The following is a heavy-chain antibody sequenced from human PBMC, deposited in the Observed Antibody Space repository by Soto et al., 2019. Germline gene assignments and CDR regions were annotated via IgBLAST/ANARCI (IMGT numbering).Heavy chain of an antibody. J-gene: IGHJ4*02. CDR2: IYYSGST. V-gene: IGHV4-30-4*01. CDR1: GGSISSGDYY. D-gene: IGHD2-15*01. CDR3: ARAPVVVVAAISSFDY. Sequence: SETLSLTCTVSGGSISSGDYYCSWIRQPPGKGLEWIGYIYYSGSTYYNPSLKSRVTISVDTSKNQFSLKLSSVTAADTAVYYCARAPVVVVAAISSFDYWGQGTLVTVSS.